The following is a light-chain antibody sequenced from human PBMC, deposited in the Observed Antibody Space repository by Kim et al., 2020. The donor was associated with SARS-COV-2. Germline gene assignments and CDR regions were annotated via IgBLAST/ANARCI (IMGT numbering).Light chain of an antibody. J-gene: IGLJ1*01. Sequence: QSALTQPASVSGSPGQSITISCTGTSSDVWSYNLVSWYQQHPGKAPKLMIYEVSKRPSGVSNRFSGSKSGNTASLTISGLQAEDEADYYCCSYAGSSTLDVFGTGTKVTVL. CDR2: EVS. CDR3: CSYAGSSTLDV. V-gene: IGLV2-23*02. CDR1: SSDVWSYNL.